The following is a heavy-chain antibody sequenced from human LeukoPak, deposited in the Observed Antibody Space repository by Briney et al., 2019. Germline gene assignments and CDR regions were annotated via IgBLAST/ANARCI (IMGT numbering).Heavy chain of an antibody. Sequence: ASVKVSCKASGYTFTGYYMHWVRQAPGQGLEWMGWINPNSGGTNYAQKFQGRVTMTRDTSISTAYMELSRLRSDDTAVYYCARVGSSGYLPSFYFDYWGQGTLVTVSS. J-gene: IGHJ4*02. CDR1: GYTFTGYY. CDR3: ARVGSSGYLPSFYFDY. CDR2: INPNSGGT. D-gene: IGHD3-22*01. V-gene: IGHV1-2*02.